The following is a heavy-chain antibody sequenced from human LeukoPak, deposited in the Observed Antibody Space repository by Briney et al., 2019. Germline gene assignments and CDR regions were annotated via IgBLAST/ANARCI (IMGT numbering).Heavy chain of an antibody. CDR1: GGSFSGYY. D-gene: IGHD6-13*01. CDR3: ARFRYSSSQAYYYYYMDV. Sequence: SSETLSLTCAVYGGSFSGYYWSWIRQPPGKGLEWIGEINHSGSTNYNPSLKSRVTISVDTSKNQFSLKLSSVTAADTAVYYCARFRYSSSQAYYYYYMDVWGKGTTVTVSS. V-gene: IGHV4-34*01. CDR2: INHSGST. J-gene: IGHJ6*03.